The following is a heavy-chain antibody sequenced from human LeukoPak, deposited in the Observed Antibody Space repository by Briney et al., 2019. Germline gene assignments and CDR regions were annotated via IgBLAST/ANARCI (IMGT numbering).Heavy chain of an antibody. V-gene: IGHV1-2*02. Sequence: GASVKVSCKASGYTFTGYYMHWVRQAPGQGLEWMGWINPNSGGTNYAQKFQGRVTMTRDTSISTAYMELSRLRSDDTAVYYCARRQAIFGENYYYYYMDVWGKGTTVTVSS. J-gene: IGHJ6*03. CDR1: GYTFTGYY. D-gene: IGHD3-3*01. CDR3: ARRQAIFGENYYYYYMDV. CDR2: INPNSGGT.